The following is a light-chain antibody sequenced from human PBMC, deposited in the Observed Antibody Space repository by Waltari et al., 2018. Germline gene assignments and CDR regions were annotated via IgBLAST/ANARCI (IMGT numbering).Light chain of an antibody. CDR2: LGS. CDR1: QSLLHTNGYDY. J-gene: IGKJ2*01. CDR3: MQPLQSPHT. Sequence: DIVMTQSPLSLSVTPGEPAPIPCRSSQSLLHTNGYDYLDWYVQKPGQSPQLLIYLGSNRASGVPERFSGSGSGTDFTLRISRVEAEDVGLYYCMQPLQSPHTFGQGTRLHIK. V-gene: IGKV2-28*01.